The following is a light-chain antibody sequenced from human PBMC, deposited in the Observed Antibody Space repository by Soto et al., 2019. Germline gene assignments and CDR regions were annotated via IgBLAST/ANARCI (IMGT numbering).Light chain of an antibody. V-gene: IGKV3-20*01. CDR2: GAS. CDR1: QSITNHY. Sequence: EIVLTQAPGTLSLSPGDRVTLSCRASQSITNHYLAWYQQKSGQAPRLLVYGASSRATGTPDRFSGSVSGTDFTLTVSRLEPEDFAIYYCQQYGNSPWTFGQGTNVEIK. J-gene: IGKJ1*01. CDR3: QQYGNSPWT.